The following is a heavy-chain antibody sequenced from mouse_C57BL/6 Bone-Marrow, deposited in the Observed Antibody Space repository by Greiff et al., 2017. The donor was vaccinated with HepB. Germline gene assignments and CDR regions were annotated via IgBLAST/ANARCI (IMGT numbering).Heavy chain of an antibody. J-gene: IGHJ4*01. Sequence: VKLMESGAELVRPGTSVKMSCKASGYTFTNYWIGWAKQRPGHGLEWIGDIYPGGGYTNYNEKFKGKATLTADKSSSTAYMQFSSLTSEDSAIYYCAREENWDGYAMDYWGQGTSVTVSS. CDR1: GYTFTNYW. CDR2: IYPGGGYT. V-gene: IGHV1-63*01. D-gene: IGHD4-1*01. CDR3: AREENWDGYAMDY.